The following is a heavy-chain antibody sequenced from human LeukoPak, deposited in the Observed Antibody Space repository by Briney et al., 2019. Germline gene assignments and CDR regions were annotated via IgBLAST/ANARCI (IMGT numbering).Heavy chain of an antibody. CDR3: ARQPGLYDSSGYYYGREEFFDP. CDR2: ISSSSSYI. V-gene: IGHV3-21*01. Sequence: PGGSLRLSCAASGFTFSSYSMNWVRQAPGKGLEWVSSISSSSSYIYYADSVKGRFTISRDNAKNSLYLQMNSLRAEDTAVYYCARQPGLYDSSGYYYGREEFFDPWGQGTLVTVSS. CDR1: GFTFSSYS. D-gene: IGHD3-22*01. J-gene: IGHJ5*02.